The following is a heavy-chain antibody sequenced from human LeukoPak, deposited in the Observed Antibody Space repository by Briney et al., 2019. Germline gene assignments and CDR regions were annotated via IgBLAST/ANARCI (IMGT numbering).Heavy chain of an antibody. CDR1: GGSISSSSYY. D-gene: IGHD6-13*01. CDR2: IYYSGST. V-gene: IGHV4-39*07. CDR3: AREAQQLVQRMVRNWFDP. Sequence: SETLSLTCTVSGGSISSSSYYWGWIRQPPGKELEWIGSIYYSGSTYYNPSLKSRVTISVDTSKNQFSLKLSSVTAADTAVYYCAREAQQLVQRMVRNWFDPWGQGTLVTVSS. J-gene: IGHJ5*02.